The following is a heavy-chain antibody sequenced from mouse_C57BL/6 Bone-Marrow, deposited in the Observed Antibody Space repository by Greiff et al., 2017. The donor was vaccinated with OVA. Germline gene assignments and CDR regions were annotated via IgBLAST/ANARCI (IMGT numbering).Heavy chain of an antibody. V-gene: IGHV5-16*01. CDR1: GFTFSDYY. D-gene: IGHD1-1*01. CDR3: ARDYYGSNGFDY. CDR2: INYDGSST. Sequence: EVMLVESEGGLVQPGSSMKLSCTASGFTFSDYYMAWVRQVPEKGLEWVANINYDGSSTYYLDSLKSRFIISRDNAKNILYLQMISLKSEDTATYYCARDYYGSNGFDYWGQGTTLTVSS. J-gene: IGHJ2*01.